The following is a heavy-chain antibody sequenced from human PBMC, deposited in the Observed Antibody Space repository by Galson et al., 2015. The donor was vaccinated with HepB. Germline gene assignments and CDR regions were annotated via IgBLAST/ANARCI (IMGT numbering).Heavy chain of an antibody. V-gene: IGHV5-10-1*01. CDR2: IDPSDSYT. CDR3: ARLSIPPSHDYGDPDGYTRDY. Sequence: QSGAEVKKPGESLRISCKGSGYSFTSYWISWVRQMPGKGLEWMGRIDPSDSYTNYSPSFQGHVTISADKSISTAYLQWSSLKASDTAMYYCARLSIPPSHDYGDPDGYTRDYWGQGTLVTVSS. CDR1: GYSFTSYW. J-gene: IGHJ4*02. D-gene: IGHD4-17*01.